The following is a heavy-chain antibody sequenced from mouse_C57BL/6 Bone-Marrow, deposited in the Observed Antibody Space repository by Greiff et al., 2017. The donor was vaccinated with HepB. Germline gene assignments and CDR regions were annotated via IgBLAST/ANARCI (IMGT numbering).Heavy chain of an antibody. D-gene: IGHD2-4*01. CDR2: IHPNSGSI. J-gene: IGHJ4*01. CDR1: GYTFTSYW. Sequence: QVQLKQPGAELVKPGASVKLSCKASGYTFTSYWMHWVKQRPGQGLEWIGMIHPNSGSINYNEKFKSKATLTVDKSYSTSYMQLSSLTSEDSAVYYGARWGYYDYVYYYAMDYWDQGTSVTVSA. CDR3: ARWGYYDYVYYYAMDY. V-gene: IGHV1-64*01.